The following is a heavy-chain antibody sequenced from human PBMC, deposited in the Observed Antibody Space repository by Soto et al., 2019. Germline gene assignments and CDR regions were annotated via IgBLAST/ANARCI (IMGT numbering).Heavy chain of an antibody. CDR3: ASSGAKALMVDYNWFDP. CDR1: GGTFSSYA. CDR2: IIPIFSTA. Sequence: SVKVSCQASGGTFSSYAISWVGQAPGQELAGMGGIIPIFSTANYAQKFKGRVRITADKSTSKAYMELSSLGSEDTAVYCCASSGAKALMVDYNWFDPWGQGTRVTVSS. J-gene: IGHJ5*02. D-gene: IGHD2-8*01. V-gene: IGHV1-69*06.